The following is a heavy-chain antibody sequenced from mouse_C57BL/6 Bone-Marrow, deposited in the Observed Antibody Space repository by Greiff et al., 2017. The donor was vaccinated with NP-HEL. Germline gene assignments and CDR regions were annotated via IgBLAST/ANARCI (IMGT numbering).Heavy chain of an antibody. V-gene: IGHV5-6*01. CDR3: ARDMKKIYCDYDGSGFAY. D-gene: IGHD2-4*01. J-gene: IGHJ3*01. CDR1: GFTFSSYC. CDR2: ISSGGSYT. Sequence: EVQVVESGGDLVKPGGSLKLSCAASGFTFSSYCMSWVRQTPDKRLEWVATISSGGSYTYYPDSVKGRFTISRDNAKNTLYLQMSSLKSEDTAMYYCARDMKKIYCDYDGSGFAYWGQGTLVTVSA.